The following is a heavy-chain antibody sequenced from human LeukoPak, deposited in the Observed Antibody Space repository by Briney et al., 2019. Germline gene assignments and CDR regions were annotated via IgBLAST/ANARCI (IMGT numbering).Heavy chain of an antibody. Sequence: ASVKVSCKASGGTFSSYAISWVRQAPGQGLEWMGGIIPIFGTANYAQKSQGRVTITADESTSTAYMELSSLRSEDTAVYYCARGSYYGSGSYLYYGMDVWGKGTTVTVSS. CDR2: IIPIFGTA. D-gene: IGHD3-10*01. V-gene: IGHV1-69*13. J-gene: IGHJ6*04. CDR3: ARGSYYGSGSYLYYGMDV. CDR1: GGTFSSYA.